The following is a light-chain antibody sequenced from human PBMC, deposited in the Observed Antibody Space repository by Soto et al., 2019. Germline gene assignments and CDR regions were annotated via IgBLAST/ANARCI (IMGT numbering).Light chain of an antibody. Sequence: QSVLTQPASVSGSPGQSITISCTGTSSDVGGYNYVAWYQQHPGKVPRLMIYEVSNRPSGVSNRFSGSKSGSTASLTISGLQAEDEADYYCISYTSSTTSYVFAPSPNVAVL. V-gene: IGLV2-14*01. CDR1: SSDVGGYNY. CDR3: ISYTSSTTSYV. J-gene: IGLJ1*01. CDR2: EVS.